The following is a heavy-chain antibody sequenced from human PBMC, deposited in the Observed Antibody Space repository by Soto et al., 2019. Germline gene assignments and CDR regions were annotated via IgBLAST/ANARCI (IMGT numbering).Heavy chain of an antibody. J-gene: IGHJ6*02. CDR3: ARELWFGELFPPITTYYYGMDV. D-gene: IGHD3-10*01. CDR2: IYYSGST. Sequence: QVQLQESGPGLVKPSQTLSLTCTVSGGSISSGDYYWSWIRQPPGKGLEWIGYIYYSGSTYYNPSLKSRVTISVDTSKNQFSLKLSSVTAADTAVYYCARELWFGELFPPITTYYYGMDVWGQGTTVTVSS. V-gene: IGHV4-30-4*01. CDR1: GGSISSGDYY.